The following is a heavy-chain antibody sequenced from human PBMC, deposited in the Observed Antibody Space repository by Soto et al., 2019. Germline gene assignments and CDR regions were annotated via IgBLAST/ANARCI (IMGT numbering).Heavy chain of an antibody. CDR2: IWYDGSNK. CDR3: ARQGAARRLGYFDY. CDR1: GFTFSSYG. D-gene: IGHD6-6*01. J-gene: IGHJ4*02. Sequence: QVQLVESGGSVVQPGRSLRLSCAASGFTFSSYGMHWVRQAPGKGLEWVAVIWYDGSNKYYADSVKGRFTISRDNSKNTLYLQMNSLRAEDTAVYYCARQGAARRLGYFDYWGQGTLVTVSS. V-gene: IGHV3-33*01.